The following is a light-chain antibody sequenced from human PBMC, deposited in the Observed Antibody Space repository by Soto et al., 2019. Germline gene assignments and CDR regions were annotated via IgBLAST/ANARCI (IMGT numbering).Light chain of an antibody. CDR1: SSDVGGYNY. CDR3: TSYAGSNNRGV. CDR2: EVN. J-gene: IGLJ1*01. V-gene: IGLV2-8*01. Sequence: QSALTQPPSASGSPGQSVTISCTGTSSDVGGYNYIAWYQHHPGKAPKLIIYEVNRRPSGVTDRFSGSKSGNTASLTVSGLQAEDEADYYCTSYAGSNNRGVFGSGTKLTVL.